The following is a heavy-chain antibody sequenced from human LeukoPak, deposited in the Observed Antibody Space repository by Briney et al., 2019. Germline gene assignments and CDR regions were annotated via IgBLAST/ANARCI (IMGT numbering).Heavy chain of an antibody. V-gene: IGHV4-30-4*07. CDR2: IYYSGST. Sequence: SETLSLTCAVSGGSISSGGYSWSWIRQPPGKGLEWFGYIYYSGSTYYNPSLKSRVTIPVDTSKNQFSLKLSSVTAADTAVYYCARDYYYDRYSAFDIWGQGTMVTVSS. CDR3: ARDYYYDRYSAFDI. D-gene: IGHD3-22*01. CDR1: GGSISSGGYS. J-gene: IGHJ3*02.